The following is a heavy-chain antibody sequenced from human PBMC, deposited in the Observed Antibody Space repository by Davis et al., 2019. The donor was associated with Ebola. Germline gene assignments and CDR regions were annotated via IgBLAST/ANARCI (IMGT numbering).Heavy chain of an antibody. CDR3: AREGWTFSNSWFAD. CDR2: ISAYNGNT. V-gene: IGHV1-18*01. CDR1: GYTFKNYA. Sequence: AASVKVSCKASGYTFKNYAISWVRQAPGQGLEWMGWISAYNGNTNYAQILQGRVTMTTDTSTGTAYMELRSLRSDDTAVYFCAREGWTFSNSWFADWGQGTLVTVSS. D-gene: IGHD6-13*01. J-gene: IGHJ4*02.